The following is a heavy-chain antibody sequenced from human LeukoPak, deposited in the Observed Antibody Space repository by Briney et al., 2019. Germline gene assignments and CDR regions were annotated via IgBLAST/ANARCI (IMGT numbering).Heavy chain of an antibody. CDR1: GFTVSSNY. V-gene: IGHV3-53*01. CDR3: ARDKAYYYDSSGSAGDAFDI. CDR2: IYSGGST. J-gene: IGHJ3*02. D-gene: IGHD3-22*01. Sequence: PGGCLTPSCAASGFTVSSNYMSWVRQAPGKGLEWVSVIYSGGSTYYADSVKGRFTISRDNSKNTLYLQMNSLRAEDTAVYYCARDKAYYYDSSGSAGDAFDIWGQGTMVTVSS.